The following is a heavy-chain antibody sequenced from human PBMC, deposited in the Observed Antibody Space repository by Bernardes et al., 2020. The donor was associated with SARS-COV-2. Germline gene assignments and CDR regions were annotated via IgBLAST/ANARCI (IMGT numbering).Heavy chain of an antibody. CDR2: INPNSGGT. CDR3: ARGGGDIVLMVYAPGRGGWFDP. J-gene: IGHJ5*02. CDR1: GYTFTGYY. D-gene: IGHD2-8*01. V-gene: IGHV1-2*02. Sequence: ASVKVSCKASGYTFTGYYMHWVRQAPGQGLEWMGWINPNSGGTNYAQKFQGRVTMTRDTSISTAYMELSRLRSDDTAVYYCARGGGDIVLMVYAPGRGGWFDPWGQGTLVTVSS.